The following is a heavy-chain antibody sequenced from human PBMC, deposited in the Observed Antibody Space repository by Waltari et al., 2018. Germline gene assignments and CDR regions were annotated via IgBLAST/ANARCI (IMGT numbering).Heavy chain of an antibody. CDR3: ARDRGRGLYLDT. Sequence: QLQLQESGPGLVNPSGTLSLICAVSGDSMSNNWWSWVRQSPGKGLEWIGQVLGSGRTNYKPSFASRVTISLDTSTYQFALKMTSATAADTALYYCARDRGRGLYLDTWGPGTLVTVSP. V-gene: IGHV4-4*02. D-gene: IGHD2-15*01. CDR1: GDSMSNNW. J-gene: IGHJ4*02. CDR2: VLGSGRT.